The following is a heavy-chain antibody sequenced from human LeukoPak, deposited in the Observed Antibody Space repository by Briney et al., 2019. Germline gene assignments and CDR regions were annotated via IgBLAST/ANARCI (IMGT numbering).Heavy chain of an antibody. CDR3: ARARGAVAIDY. D-gene: IGHD6-19*01. J-gene: IGHJ4*02. CDR1: GGSFSGYY. V-gene: IGHV4-34*01. CDR2: INHSGST. Sequence: SEALSLTCAVYGGSFSGYYWSWIRQPPGKGLEWIGEINHSGSTNYNPSLKSRVTVSVDTSKNQFSLRLTSVTAADTAVYYCARARGAVAIDYWGQGTLVTVSS.